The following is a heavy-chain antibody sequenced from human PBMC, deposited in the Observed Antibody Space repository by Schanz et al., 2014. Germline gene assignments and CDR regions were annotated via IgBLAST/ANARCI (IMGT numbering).Heavy chain of an antibody. V-gene: IGHV1-3*04. CDR2: IHTGSGNT. CDR3: ASGEARVTSSGVVIVPMNV. CDR1: GYTSAGHA. D-gene: IGHD3-3*01. Sequence: QVQLVQSGPEVKKPGASVKVSCQASGYTSAGHAVHWVRQAPGQGPEWVGWIHTGSGNTKYSQKFEGRVTITRDTSASIVYMELSSLRSEDTAVFFCASGEARVTSSGVVIVPMNVWGKGTTVIVSS. J-gene: IGHJ6*03.